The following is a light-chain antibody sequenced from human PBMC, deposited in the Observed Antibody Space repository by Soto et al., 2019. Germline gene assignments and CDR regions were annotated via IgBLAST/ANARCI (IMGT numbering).Light chain of an antibody. CDR2: GAS. V-gene: IGKV3-20*01. CDR3: QQYNNWPPIT. J-gene: IGKJ5*01. Sequence: EIVLTQSPGTLSLSPVERATVSCRASQSVSSSYLAWYQQKPGPAPRLLIHGASSRATGIPDRFRGSGSGTDFTLTISSLQSEDFAVYYCQQYNNWPPITFGQGTRLEI. CDR1: QSVSSSY.